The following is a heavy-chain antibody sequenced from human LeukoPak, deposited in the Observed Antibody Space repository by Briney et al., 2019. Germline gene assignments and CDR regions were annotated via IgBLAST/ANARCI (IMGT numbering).Heavy chain of an antibody. CDR2: INSDGRST. CDR1: GFTFSSYW. CDR3: ARDQLYCTGGICYFDN. D-gene: IGHD2-8*02. V-gene: IGHV3-74*01. Sequence: GGSLRLSYAASGFTFSSYWMHWVRQAPGKGLVWVSRINSDGRSTSSADSVKGRFTISRDNAKNTLYLQMNSLRTEDTAVYYCARDQLYCTGGICYFDNWGQGTLVTVSS. J-gene: IGHJ4*02.